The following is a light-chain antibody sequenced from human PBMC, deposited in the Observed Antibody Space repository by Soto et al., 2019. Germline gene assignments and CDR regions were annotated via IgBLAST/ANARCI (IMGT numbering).Light chain of an antibody. CDR2: DAS. V-gene: IGKV3-11*01. Sequence: EIVLTQSPATLSLSPGNRATLSCRASESVSGYLAWYQQKPGQDPRLLIYDASNRATGIPARFSGSGSGTEFTLTITSLEPEDFAIYYCQQRSNWPSTFGGGTKVEI. CDR3: QQRSNWPST. J-gene: IGKJ4*01. CDR1: ESVSGY.